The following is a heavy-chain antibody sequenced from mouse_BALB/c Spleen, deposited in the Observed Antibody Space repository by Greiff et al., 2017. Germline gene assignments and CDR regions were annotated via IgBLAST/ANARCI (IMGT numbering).Heavy chain of an antibody. CDR2: INSNGGST. CDR1: GFTFSSYY. J-gene: IGHJ4*01. CDR3: ARQYYYAMDY. Sequence: EVKVEESGGGLVKLGGSLKLSCAASGFTFSSYYMSWVRQTPEKRLELVAAINSNGGSTYYPDTVKGRFTISRDNAKNTLYLQMSSLKSEDTALYYCARQYYYAMDYWGQGTSVTVSS. V-gene: IGHV5-6-2*01.